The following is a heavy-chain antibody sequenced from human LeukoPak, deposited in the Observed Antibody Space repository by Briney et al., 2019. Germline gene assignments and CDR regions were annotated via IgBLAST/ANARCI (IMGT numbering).Heavy chain of an antibody. D-gene: IGHD5-18*01. CDR1: GFTFSSYG. Sequence: GGSLRLSCAASGFTFSSYGMHWARQAPGKGLEWVAFIRYDGSNKYYADSVKGRFTISRDNSKNTLYLQMNSLRAEDTAVYYCAKERDTAMVTIDYWGQGTLVTVSS. V-gene: IGHV3-30*02. CDR2: IRYDGSNK. CDR3: AKERDTAMVTIDY. J-gene: IGHJ4*02.